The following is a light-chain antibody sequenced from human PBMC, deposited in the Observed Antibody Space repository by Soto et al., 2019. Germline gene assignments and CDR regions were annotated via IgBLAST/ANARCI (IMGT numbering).Light chain of an antibody. V-gene: IGKV1-5*03. CDR1: QSSSIW. CDR2: KTS. CDR3: QHYNDYSWT. Sequence: DIHMTQSPSTLSASVGDRVTITCRASQSSSIWLAWYQQKPGKAPNLLISKTSSLESGVPSRFSGSVSGTEFTLTISSLQPDDCATYYCQHYNDYSWTFGQGTKVEIK. J-gene: IGKJ1*01.